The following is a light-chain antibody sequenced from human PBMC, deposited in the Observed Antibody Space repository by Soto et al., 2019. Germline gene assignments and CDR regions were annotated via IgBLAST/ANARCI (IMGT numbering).Light chain of an antibody. CDR1: QNINSN. Sequence: EILMTQSPLTLSVSPGEGATLSCRASQNINSNLAWYQQRPGQAPRVLIYGASSRASGIPDRFSGSGYGTDFNLTISRLEPEDFAVYCCQQYKDWPPLTFGGGTRVESK. J-gene: IGKJ4*01. CDR3: QQYKDWPPLT. V-gene: IGKV3D-15*01. CDR2: GAS.